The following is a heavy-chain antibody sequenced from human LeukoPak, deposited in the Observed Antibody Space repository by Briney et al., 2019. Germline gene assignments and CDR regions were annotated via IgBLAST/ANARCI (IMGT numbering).Heavy chain of an antibody. J-gene: IGHJ4*02. CDR2: INSDGSNT. CDR3: AKDPQYPSVLYYFDY. CDR1: GFSVSTNW. D-gene: IGHD2-8*01. V-gene: IGHV3-74*01. Sequence: PGGSLRLSCAASGFSVSTNWMHWVRQAPGKGLVWVSRINSDGSNTNYADSVRGRFTISRDNSKNTLYLQMNSLRAEDTAVYYCAKDPQYPSVLYYFDYWGQGTLVTVSS.